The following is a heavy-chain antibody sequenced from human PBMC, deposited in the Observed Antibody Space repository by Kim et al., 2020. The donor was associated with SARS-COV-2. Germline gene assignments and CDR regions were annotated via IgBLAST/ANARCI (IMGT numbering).Heavy chain of an antibody. Sequence: RGSLRLSCAASGFTFSSYSMNWVRQAPGKGLEWVSSISSSSSYIYYADSVKGRFTISRDNAKNSLYLQMNSLRAEDTAVYYCASLIVVVTDDWFDHWGQGTLVPVSS. J-gene: IGHJ5*02. CDR3: ASLIVVVTDDWFDH. CDR2: ISSSSSYI. CDR1: GFTFSSYS. D-gene: IGHD3-22*01. V-gene: IGHV3-21*04.